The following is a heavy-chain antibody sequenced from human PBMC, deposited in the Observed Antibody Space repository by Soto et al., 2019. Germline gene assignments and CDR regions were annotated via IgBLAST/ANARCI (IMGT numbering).Heavy chain of an antibody. CDR3: AKDLIDYSNSYFDY. CDR1: GFSFSNYA. CDR2: ITSVGYT. D-gene: IGHD4-4*01. Sequence: EVQLLESGGGLVQPGGSLRLACATSGFSFSNYAMSWVLQAPGKGLEWVAAITSVGYTYYVDSLKGRFTISRDNSKNTLYLQMNSLRAEDTAVYYCAKDLIDYSNSYFDYWGQGTLVTVSS. J-gene: IGHJ4*02. V-gene: IGHV3-23*01.